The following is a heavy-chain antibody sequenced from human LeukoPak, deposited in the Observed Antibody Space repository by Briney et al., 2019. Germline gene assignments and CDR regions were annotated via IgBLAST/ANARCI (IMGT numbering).Heavy chain of an antibody. J-gene: IGHJ4*02. CDR3: ATWYYYDSSGYPLVDY. V-gene: IGHV3-48*03. CDR2: ISGSGSTI. Sequence: PGGSLRLSCAASGFTFSSYEMNWVRQAPGKGLEWVSYISGSGSTIYYAGSVKGRFTISRDNAKNSLNLQMNSLRAEDTAVYYCATWYYYDSSGYPLVDYWGQGTLVTVSS. CDR1: GFTFSSYE. D-gene: IGHD3-22*01.